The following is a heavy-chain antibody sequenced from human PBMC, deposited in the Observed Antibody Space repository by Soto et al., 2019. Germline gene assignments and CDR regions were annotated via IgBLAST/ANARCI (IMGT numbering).Heavy chain of an antibody. V-gene: IGHV3-23*01. CDR2: ISCCGGST. CDR1: GFNFKKFA. CDR3: AKADGEQWLLPHLDK. Sequence: EVQLLESGGGVVQPGGSLRLSCVASGFNFKKFAMSWVRQAPGEGLEWVSGISCCGGSTSYADSVKGRFSIARDDSTNPLSLQMNNLRVEDTAQYYCAKADGEQWLLPHLDKWGQGTLVPVS. J-gene: IGHJ4*02. D-gene: IGHD6-19*01.